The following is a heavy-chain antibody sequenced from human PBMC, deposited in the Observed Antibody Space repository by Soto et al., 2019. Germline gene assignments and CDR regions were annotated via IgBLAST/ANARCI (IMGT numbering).Heavy chain of an antibody. J-gene: IGHJ5*02. CDR1: GYTSTSYA. D-gene: IGHD1-26*01. CDR3: AGYSGDRCGNP. CDR2: INAGNGNT. V-gene: IGHV1-3*01. Sequence: ASVKVSCKASGYTSTSYAMNWVRQAPGQRLEWMGWINAGNGNTKYSQKFQGRVTITRDTSASTAYMELSSLRSEDTAVYYCAGYSGDRCGNPWGQGTLVTVSS.